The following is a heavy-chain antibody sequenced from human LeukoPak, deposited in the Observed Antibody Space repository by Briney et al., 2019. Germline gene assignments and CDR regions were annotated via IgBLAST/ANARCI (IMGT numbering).Heavy chain of an antibody. CDR3: ARGVYIAAAQYGY. J-gene: IGHJ4*02. V-gene: IGHV4-59*11. Sequence: PSETLSLTCTVSGGSIRNLYWSWIRQSPGKGLGWIGYIYYSGTTNYNPSLKSRVTISVDTSKNQFSLKLSSVTAADTAVYYCARGVYIAAAQYGYWGQGTLVTVSS. CDR1: GGSIRNLY. D-gene: IGHD6-13*01. CDR2: IYYSGTT.